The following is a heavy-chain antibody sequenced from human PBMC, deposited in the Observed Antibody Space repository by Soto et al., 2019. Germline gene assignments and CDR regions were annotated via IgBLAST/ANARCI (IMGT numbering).Heavy chain of an antibody. V-gene: IGHV3-9*01. J-gene: IGHJ6*02. CDR3: AKDIGRFLEWLGSSTTGMDV. D-gene: IGHD3-3*01. CDR2: ISWNSGSI. CDR1: GFTFDDYA. Sequence: PGGSLRLSCAASGFTFDDYAMHWVRQAPGKGLEWVSGISWNSGSIGYADSVKGRFTISRGNAKNSLYLQMNSLRAEDTALYYCAKDIGRFLEWLGSSTTGMDVWGQWTTVTVSS.